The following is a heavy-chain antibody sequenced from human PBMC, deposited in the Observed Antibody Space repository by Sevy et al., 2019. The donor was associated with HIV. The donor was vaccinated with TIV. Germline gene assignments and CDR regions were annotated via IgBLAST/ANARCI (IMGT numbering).Heavy chain of an antibody. CDR2: IYSDGTT. J-gene: IGHJ4*02. Sequence: GGSLRLSCAASGFTVSSNYMTWVRQAPGKGLEGVSVIYSDGTTYHADSVKDRFTISRDNSKNTLFLEMNSLRAEDTAFYYCARGKSGCRYGLNSWGQGTLVTVSS. D-gene: IGHD2-15*01. CDR3: ARGKSGCRYGLNS. CDR1: GFTVSSNY. V-gene: IGHV3-66*01.